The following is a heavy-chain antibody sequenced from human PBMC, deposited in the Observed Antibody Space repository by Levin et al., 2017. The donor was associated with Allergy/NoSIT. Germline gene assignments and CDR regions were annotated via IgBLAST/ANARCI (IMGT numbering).Heavy chain of an antibody. J-gene: IGHJ6*02. CDR1: TYIFTAHY. V-gene: IGHV1-2*02. Sequence: GESLKISCEASTYIFTAHYMHWVRQAPGQGLEWMGWINPNSGGTHYAQKFPGRGTMTRDTSITTAHTALDRPGSDDTAVYYCARDQSRPGYDLCSGQSDARMDLWRQGTTVTV. CDR3: ARDQSRPGYDLCSGQSDARMDL. CDR2: INPNSGGT. D-gene: IGHD3-3*01.